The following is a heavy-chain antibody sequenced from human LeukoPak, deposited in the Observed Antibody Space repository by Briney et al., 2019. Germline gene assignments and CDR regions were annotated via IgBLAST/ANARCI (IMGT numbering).Heavy chain of an antibody. V-gene: IGHV5-51*01. CDR2: IYPGNSDT. D-gene: IGHD3-10*01. CDR3: ARLDGELLRYYFDY. Sequence: GESPKILCWGAGYSFTSYWNDWGRQMPGKGLEWMGFIYPGNSDTRYSPSFHGQRPISAHKASCTTHLQRSNLKASDTAMYYCARLDGELLRYYFDYWGQGTLVTVSS. CDR1: GYSFTSYW. J-gene: IGHJ4*02.